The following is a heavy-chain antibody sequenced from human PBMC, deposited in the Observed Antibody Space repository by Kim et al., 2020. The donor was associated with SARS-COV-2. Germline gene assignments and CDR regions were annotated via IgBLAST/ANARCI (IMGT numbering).Heavy chain of an antibody. D-gene: IGHD4-17*01. CDR2: IYYSGST. V-gene: IGHV4-31*03. Sequence: SETMSLTCTVSGGSISSGGYYWSWIRQHPGKGLEWIGYIYYSGSTYYNPSLKSRVTISVDTSKNQFSLKLSSVTAADTAVYYCARAYGEDFDYWGQGTLVTVSS. CDR1: GGSISSGGYY. CDR3: ARAYGEDFDY. J-gene: IGHJ4*02.